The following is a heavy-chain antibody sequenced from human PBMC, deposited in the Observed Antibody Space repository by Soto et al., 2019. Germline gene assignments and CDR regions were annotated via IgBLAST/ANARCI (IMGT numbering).Heavy chain of an antibody. CDR1: GGSINNGYW. J-gene: IGHJ6*02. D-gene: IGHD6-19*01. V-gene: IGHV4-4*02. Sequence: QVHLQESGPGLVKPSGTLSLTCGVSGGSINNGYWWTWVRQPPGKGLEWIGEKHHSGSTNYNLSRKSRVSTSLDKSKDQFSLSLSSVTAADTAVYYCASSSGWWRLAVWGQGTRVTVSS. CDR3: ASSSGWWRLAV. CDR2: KHHSGST.